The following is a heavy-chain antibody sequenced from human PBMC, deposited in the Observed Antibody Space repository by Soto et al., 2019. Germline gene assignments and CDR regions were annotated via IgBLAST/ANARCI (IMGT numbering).Heavy chain of an antibody. CDR2: ISSNGGST. V-gene: IGHV3-64*01. CDR3: GRQWLDSYYFDY. J-gene: IGHJ4*02. CDR1: GFTFTSYA. D-gene: IGHD6-19*01. Sequence: EVQLVESGGGLVQPGGSLRLSCAASGFTFTSYAMHWVRQAPGKGLEYVSAISSNGGSTYYANSVKGRFTISRDNSKNTLYLQMGSLRAEDMAVYYCGRQWLDSYYFDYWGQGTLVSVSS.